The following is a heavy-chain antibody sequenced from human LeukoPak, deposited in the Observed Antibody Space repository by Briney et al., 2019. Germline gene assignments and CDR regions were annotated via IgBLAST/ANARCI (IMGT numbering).Heavy chain of an antibody. CDR2: IDSTGSNI. J-gene: IGHJ3*02. V-gene: IGHV3-48*04. CDR1: GFTFSSCA. D-gene: IGHD1-26*01. CDR3: AREKSVGGAFDI. Sequence: GGSLRLSCAASGFTFSSCAMHWVRQAPGKGLEWVSYIDSTGSNIYYAVSVKGRFTISRDNAKNSLYLQMNSLRAEDTAVYYCAREKSVGGAFDIWGQGTMVTVSS.